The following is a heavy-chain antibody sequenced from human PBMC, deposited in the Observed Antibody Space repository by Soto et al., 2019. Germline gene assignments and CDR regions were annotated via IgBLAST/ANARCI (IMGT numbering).Heavy chain of an antibody. CDR2: VSGSGGTT. V-gene: IGHV3-23*01. CDR1: GFTLGNFA. CDR3: AREGYDSSGYYALEDY. D-gene: IGHD3-22*01. Sequence: PGGSLRLSCAASGFTLGNFAMTWVRQSPGKGLEWVSAVSGSGGTTYYADSVKGRFTISRDNSKNTLYLQMNSLRAEDTAVYYCAREGYDSSGYYALEDYWGQGTLVLVSS. J-gene: IGHJ4*02.